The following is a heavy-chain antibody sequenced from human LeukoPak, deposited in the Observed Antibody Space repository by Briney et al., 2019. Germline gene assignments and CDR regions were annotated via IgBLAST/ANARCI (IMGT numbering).Heavy chain of an antibody. J-gene: IGHJ3*02. Sequence: PGGSLRPSCVASGFTFRNAWMNWVRQAPGKGLEWVGRIKTNTDVGTIDYAAPVKGRFTISRDDSENTLYLQMNSLKTEDTALYYCTTNDAFDIWGQGTMVTVSS. CDR2: IKTNTDVGTI. V-gene: IGHV3-15*01. CDR3: TTNDAFDI. CDR1: GFTFRNAW.